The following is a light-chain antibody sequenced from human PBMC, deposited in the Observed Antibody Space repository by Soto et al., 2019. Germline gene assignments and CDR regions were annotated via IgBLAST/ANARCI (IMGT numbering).Light chain of an antibody. CDR2: KAS. J-gene: IGKJ1*01. Sequence: DIQMTQSPSTLSASVGDRVTITCRASQSISNWLAWYQQKPGRAPKLLIYKASSLETGVPSRFSGSGSGTEFTLIISSLQPDDFASYYCQQYGSSSPWTFGQGTKVEIK. CDR3: QQYGSSSPWT. CDR1: QSISNW. V-gene: IGKV1-5*03.